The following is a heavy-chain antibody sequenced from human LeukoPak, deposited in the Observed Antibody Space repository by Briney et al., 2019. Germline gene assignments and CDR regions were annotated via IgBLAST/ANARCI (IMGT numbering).Heavy chain of an antibody. CDR1: GGSISSYY. CDR2: IYYSGST. J-gene: IGHJ3*02. CDR3: AREVVLMVSTSIAFDI. V-gene: IGHV4-59*01. D-gene: IGHD2-8*01. Sequence: SETLSLTCTVSGGSISSYYWSWIRQPPGKGLEWIGYIYYSGSTNYNPSLKSRVTISVDTSKNQFSLKLSSVTAADTAVYYCAREVVLMVSTSIAFDIWGQGTMVTVSS.